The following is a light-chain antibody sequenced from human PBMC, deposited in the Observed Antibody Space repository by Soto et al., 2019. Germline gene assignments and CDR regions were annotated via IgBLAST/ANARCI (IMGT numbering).Light chain of an antibody. Sequence: QLALTQPPSASGTPGQRVTISCSGSSSNIGSNYVYWYQQLPGTAPKLLIYRNNQRPSGVPDRFSGSKSGTSASLAISGLRSEDEADYYCAAWDDSLRGVVFGGGTKVTVL. V-gene: IGLV1-47*01. CDR1: SSNIGSNY. CDR2: RNN. CDR3: AAWDDSLRGVV. J-gene: IGLJ2*01.